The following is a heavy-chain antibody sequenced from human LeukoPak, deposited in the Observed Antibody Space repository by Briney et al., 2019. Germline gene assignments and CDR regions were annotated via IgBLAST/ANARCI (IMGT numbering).Heavy chain of an antibody. CDR3: ARALNPQYYYDSSGLGY. CDR2: INHSGST. D-gene: IGHD3-22*01. V-gene: IGHV4-34*01. CDR1: GGSFSGYY. Sequence: SEILSLTCAVYGGSFSGYYWSWIRQPPGKGLEWIGEINHSGSTNYNPSLKSRVTISVDTSKNQFSLKLSSVTAADTAVYYCARALNPQYYYDSSGLGYWGQGTLVTVSS. J-gene: IGHJ4*02.